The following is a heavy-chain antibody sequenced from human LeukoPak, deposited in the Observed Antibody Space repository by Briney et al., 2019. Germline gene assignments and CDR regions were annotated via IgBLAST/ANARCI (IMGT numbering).Heavy chain of an antibody. D-gene: IGHD6-19*01. V-gene: IGHV1-69*04. Sequence: TVKVSCKASGGTFSSYAISCVRQAPGQGLEWMGRIIPILGIANYAQKFQGRVTITADKSTSTAYMELSSLRSEDTAVYYCARAGSSGWSGRYYFDYWGQGTLVTVSS. J-gene: IGHJ4*02. CDR3: ARAGSSGWSGRYYFDY. CDR1: GGTFSSYA. CDR2: IIPILGIA.